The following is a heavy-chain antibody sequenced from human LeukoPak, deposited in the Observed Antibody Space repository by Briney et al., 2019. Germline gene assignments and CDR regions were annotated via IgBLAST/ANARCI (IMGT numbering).Heavy chain of an antibody. D-gene: IGHD1-26*01. Sequence: SETLSLTCTVSGGSISSSSYYWGWIRQPPGKGLEWIGSIYYSGSTYYNPSLKSRVTMSVDTSKNQFSLKLSSVTAADTAVYYCARQPLNSGSYFDYWGQGTLVTVSS. CDR3: ARQPLNSGSYFDY. J-gene: IGHJ4*02. V-gene: IGHV4-39*01. CDR2: IYYSGST. CDR1: GGSISSSSYY.